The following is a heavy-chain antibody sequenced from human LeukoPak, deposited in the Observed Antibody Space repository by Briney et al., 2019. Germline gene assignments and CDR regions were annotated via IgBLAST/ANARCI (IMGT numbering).Heavy chain of an antibody. CDR1: GFTFSSYD. D-gene: IGHD3-10*01. Sequence: GGSPRLSCAASGFTFSSYDMHWVRQATGKGLEWVSAIGTAGDPYYPGSVKGRFTISRENAKNSLYLQMNSLRAGDTAVYYCARGYGSGSSLRDAFDIWGQGTMVTVSS. V-gene: IGHV3-13*05. CDR2: IGTAGDP. J-gene: IGHJ3*02. CDR3: ARGYGSGSSLRDAFDI.